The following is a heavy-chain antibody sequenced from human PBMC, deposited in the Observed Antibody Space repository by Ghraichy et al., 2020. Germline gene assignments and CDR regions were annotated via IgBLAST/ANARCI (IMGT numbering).Heavy chain of an antibody. V-gene: IGHV3-53*04. Sequence: GGSLRLSCAASGLTVFTNYMTWVRQAPGKGLEWVSIIYNTGTTHYVDSVRGRFTISRHHSENSLYLQMNSLRPEDTAVYFCARASFGETYYGHYYGLDVWGQGTTVTVSS. CDR3: ARASFGETYYGHYYGLDV. CDR1: GLTVFTNY. D-gene: IGHD1-26*01. J-gene: IGHJ6*02. CDR2: IYNTGTT.